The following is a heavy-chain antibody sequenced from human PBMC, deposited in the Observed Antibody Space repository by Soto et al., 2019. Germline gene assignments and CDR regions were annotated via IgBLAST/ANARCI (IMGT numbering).Heavy chain of an antibody. Sequence: QVQLVQSGAEEKKPGASVKVSCKASGYTFTTYGINWVRQAPGQGLEWMGWISAYNGNTNYAQKLQGRVTMTTDTSTSTAYMELRSLRSDHTAVYYCARDRGQWLSKGEFDPWGQGTLVTVSS. CDR3: ARDRGQWLSKGEFDP. J-gene: IGHJ5*02. V-gene: IGHV1-18*01. CDR1: GYTFTTYG. CDR2: ISAYNGNT. D-gene: IGHD6-19*01.